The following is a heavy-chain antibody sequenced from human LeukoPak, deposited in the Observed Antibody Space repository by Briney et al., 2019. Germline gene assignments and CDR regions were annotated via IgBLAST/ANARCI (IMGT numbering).Heavy chain of an antibody. D-gene: IGHD4-23*01. CDR2: IKQDGSDK. CDR1: GFILSSYW. Sequence: GGSLRLSCAASGFILSSYWMSWVRQAPGKGLEWVANIKQDGSDKYYVDSVKGRFTISRDNAKNSLYLQMNSLRAEDTAVYYCARERWSFDYWGQGILVTVSS. J-gene: IGHJ4*02. CDR3: ARERWSFDY. V-gene: IGHV3-7*03.